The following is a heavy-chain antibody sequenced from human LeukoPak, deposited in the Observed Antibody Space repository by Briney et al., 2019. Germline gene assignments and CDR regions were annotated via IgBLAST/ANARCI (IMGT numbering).Heavy chain of an antibody. CDR2: FDPEDGET. CDR1: GYTLTELS. V-gene: IGHV1-24*01. D-gene: IGHD1-26*01. J-gene: IGHJ4*02. CDR3: ATFSIVGATNGLYYFDY. Sequence: ASVKVSCKVSGYTLTELSMHWVRQAPGKGLEWMGGFDPEDGETIYAQKFQGRVTMTEDTPTDTAYMELSSLRSEDTAVYYCATFSIVGATNGLYYFDYWGQGTLVTVSS.